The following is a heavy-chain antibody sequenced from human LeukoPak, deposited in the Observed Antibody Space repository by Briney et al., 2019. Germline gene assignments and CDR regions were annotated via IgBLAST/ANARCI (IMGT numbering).Heavy chain of an antibody. D-gene: IGHD3-22*01. Sequence: SETLSLTCTVSGGSISSGSYYWSWIRQPAGKGLEWIGRIYTSGSTNYNPSLKSRVTMSVDTSKNQFSLKLSSVTAADTAVYYCARDRYYYDSSGYYYLYYWGQGTLVTVSS. CDR1: GGSISSGSYY. J-gene: IGHJ4*02. CDR2: IYTSGST. CDR3: ARDRYYYDSSGYYYLYY. V-gene: IGHV4-61*02.